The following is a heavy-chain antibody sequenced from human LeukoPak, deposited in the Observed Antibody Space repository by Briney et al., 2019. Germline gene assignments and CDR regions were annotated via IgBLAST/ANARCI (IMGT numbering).Heavy chain of an antibody. D-gene: IGHD4-17*01. CDR3: ARGSPDYGNFDS. Sequence: SETLSLTCAVSGGSISSGGYSWSWIRQPPGKGLEWIGYIYHSGSTYYNPTLKSRVTISVDRSKNQLSLKLRSVSAADTAVYYCARGSPDYGNFDSWGQGTLVTVSS. CDR1: GGSISSGGYS. V-gene: IGHV4-30-2*01. CDR2: IYHSGST. J-gene: IGHJ4*02.